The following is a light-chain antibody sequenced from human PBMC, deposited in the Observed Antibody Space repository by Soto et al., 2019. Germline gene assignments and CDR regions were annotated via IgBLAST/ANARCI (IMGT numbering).Light chain of an antibody. CDR1: QSVSNNY. CDR2: ATS. V-gene: IGKV3-20*01. Sequence: IVLTQSPGTLSLSPGERATLSCRASQSVSNNYLAWYQQKPGQAPRLLIYATSSRATGIPDRFSGSGSGTDFTLCISRLEPEDFAVYYCQQYATTPWTFGQGTKVDI. CDR3: QQYATTPWT. J-gene: IGKJ1*01.